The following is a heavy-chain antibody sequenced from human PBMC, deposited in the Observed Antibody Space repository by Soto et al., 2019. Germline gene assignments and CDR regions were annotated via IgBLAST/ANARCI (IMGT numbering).Heavy chain of an antibody. Sequence: GGSLRLSCAASGFTFSDYYMTWIRQAPGKGLEWVSYISSSGGYTNYADSVKGRFTISRDNAKNSLYLQMNSLRAEDTAVYYCAKDDLGVTMIVVGAFDIWGQGTMVTVSS. D-gene: IGHD3-22*01. CDR2: ISSSGGYT. J-gene: IGHJ3*02. CDR1: GFTFSDYY. CDR3: AKDDLGVTMIVVGAFDI. V-gene: IGHV3-11*05.